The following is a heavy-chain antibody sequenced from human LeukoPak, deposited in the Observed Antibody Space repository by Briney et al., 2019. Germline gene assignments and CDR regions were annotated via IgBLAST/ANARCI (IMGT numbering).Heavy chain of an antibody. Sequence: ASVNVSCTASGYTFTSYGISWVRQAPGQGLEWMGWISGYNGNTKYAQKFQGRVTIIRDTSASTAYMELSSLRSEDTAVYYCARDTYYDFWSGYSAALYWGQGTLVTVSS. CDR3: ARDTYYDFWSGYSAALY. CDR1: GYTFTSYG. J-gene: IGHJ4*02. D-gene: IGHD3-3*01. CDR2: ISGYNGNT. V-gene: IGHV1-18*01.